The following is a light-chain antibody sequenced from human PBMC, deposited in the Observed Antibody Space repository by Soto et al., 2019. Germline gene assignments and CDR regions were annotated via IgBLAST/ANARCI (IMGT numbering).Light chain of an antibody. V-gene: IGKV3-11*01. J-gene: IGKJ4*01. CDR3: PQRSKWPLT. Sequence: EIVLTQSPATLSLSPGERATLSCRASQSVSSYLAWLQQKPGQAPRLLIYDASNRATGIPARLSGSGSGTALTLAISSLEPEDFAVYYCPQRSKWPLTFGGGTKVEIK. CDR1: QSVSSY. CDR2: DAS.